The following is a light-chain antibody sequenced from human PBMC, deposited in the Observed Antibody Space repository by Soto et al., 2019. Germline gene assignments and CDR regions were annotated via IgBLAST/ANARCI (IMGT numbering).Light chain of an antibody. CDR1: SSDVSDYNY. CDR3: GTYTTSNTRQLV. V-gene: IGLV2-14*03. CDR2: DVS. Sequence: HSVLNQPAAVSRTPVQSIRISFILNSSDVSDYNYVSLYQHHPGNAPQLIFYDVSNRPSGVSNPSSGSKSGNTASLTISGLQPEDEADYYCGTYTTSNTRQLVSGTGTKVT. J-gene: IGLJ1*01.